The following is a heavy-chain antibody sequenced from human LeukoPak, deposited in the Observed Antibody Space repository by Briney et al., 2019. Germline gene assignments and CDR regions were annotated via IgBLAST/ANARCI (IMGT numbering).Heavy chain of an antibody. CDR1: GFTFSTYT. Sequence: GGSLRLSCAASGFTFSTYTMYWVRHPPGKRQEWVSIIGSSGGGIHYADSVKGRFTISRDNSKNALYLQMNSLRAEDTAVYYCAKGSPLRASDLRYYYYGMDVWGQGTTVTVSS. J-gene: IGHJ6*02. CDR3: AKGSPLRASDLRYYYYGMDV. CDR2: IGSSGGGI. V-gene: IGHV3-23*01. D-gene: IGHD3-16*01.